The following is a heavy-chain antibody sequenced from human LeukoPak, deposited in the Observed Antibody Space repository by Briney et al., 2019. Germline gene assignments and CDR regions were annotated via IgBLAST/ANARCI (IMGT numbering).Heavy chain of an antibody. Sequence: SETLSLTCTVSGDSITGYYWGWIRQPPGKGLEWIGEINHSGSTNYNPSLKSRVTISVDTSKNQFSLKLSSVTAADTAVYYCARDSDYWGQGTLVTVSS. J-gene: IGHJ4*02. CDR1: GDSITGYY. CDR2: INHSGST. V-gene: IGHV4-34*01. CDR3: ARDSDY.